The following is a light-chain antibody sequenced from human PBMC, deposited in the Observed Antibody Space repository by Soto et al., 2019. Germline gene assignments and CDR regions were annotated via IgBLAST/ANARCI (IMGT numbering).Light chain of an antibody. J-gene: IGKJ5*01. Sequence: EVVFIHFPVTLSLSPGERATLSCRASQSFRGLLAWYQQKPGQAPRLLIYDAYNRATGIPPRFSGSGSGTDFTLTISSLEPEDSAVYYCQQRNMWPITFGQGTRLEIK. V-gene: IGKV3-11*01. CDR2: DAY. CDR3: QQRNMWPIT. CDR1: QSFRGL.